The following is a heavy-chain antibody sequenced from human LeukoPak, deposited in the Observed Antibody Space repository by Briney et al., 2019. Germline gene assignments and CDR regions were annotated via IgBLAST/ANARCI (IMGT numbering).Heavy chain of an antibody. Sequence: PGGSLRLSCAASGFNFSDNYMSWIRQAPGKGLEWVSHIGSDGSPTYYADSVRGRFSISRDNAKNSLYLQMSSLRAEDMALYYCAKEARNPGGAFDIWGQGTMVTVSS. CDR2: IGSDGSPT. D-gene: IGHD1-14*01. CDR3: AKEARNPGGAFDI. V-gene: IGHV3-11*01. CDR1: GFNFSDNY. J-gene: IGHJ3*02.